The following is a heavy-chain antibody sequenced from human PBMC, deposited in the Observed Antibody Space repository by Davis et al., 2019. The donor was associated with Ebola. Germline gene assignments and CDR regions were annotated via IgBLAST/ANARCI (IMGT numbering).Heavy chain of an antibody. Sequence: GGSLRLSCAASGFPFSSFAMNWVRQAPGKGLEWVSGISGSGGLTYYADSVKGRFTISRDNSKNTLYLQMNSLRAEDTAVYYCAKDMADIVVVPAAYWGQGTLVTVSS. CDR3: AKDMADIVVVPAAY. CDR1: GFPFSSFA. D-gene: IGHD2-2*01. CDR2: ISGSGGLT. J-gene: IGHJ4*02. V-gene: IGHV3-23*01.